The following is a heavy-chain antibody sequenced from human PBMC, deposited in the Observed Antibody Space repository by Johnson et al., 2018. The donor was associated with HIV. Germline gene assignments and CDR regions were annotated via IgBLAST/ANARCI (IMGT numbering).Heavy chain of an antibody. V-gene: IGHV3-48*03. CDR2: ISSSGSTI. CDR1: GFTFSSYG. J-gene: IGHJ3*02. Sequence: VQLVESGGGLVKPGGSLRLSCAASGFTFSSYGMHWVRQAPGKGLEWVSYISSSGSTIYYADSVEGRFTISRDNAKNSLYLQMNSLRAEDTAVYYCARNGLIPAAKGVAFDIWGQGTTVTVSS. CDR3: ARNGLIPAAKGVAFDI. D-gene: IGHD2-2*01.